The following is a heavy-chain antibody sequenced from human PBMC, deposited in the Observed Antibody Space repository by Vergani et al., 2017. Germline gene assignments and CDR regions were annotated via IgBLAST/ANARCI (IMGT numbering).Heavy chain of an antibody. CDR3: AKDQFTMVREVPPFDY. V-gene: IGHV3-23*01. CDR2: ISGSGGST. J-gene: IGHJ4*02. Sequence: EVQPLESGGGLVQPGGSLRLSCAASGFTFSSYAMSWVRQAPGKGLEWVSAISGSGGSTYYADSVKGRFTISRDNSKNTLYLQMNSLRAEDTAVYYCAKDQFTMVREVPPFDYWGQGTLVTVSS. CDR1: GFTFSSYA. D-gene: IGHD3-10*01.